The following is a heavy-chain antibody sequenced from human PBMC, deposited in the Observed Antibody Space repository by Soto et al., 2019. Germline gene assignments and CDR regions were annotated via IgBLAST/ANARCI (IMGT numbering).Heavy chain of an antibody. V-gene: IGHV3-49*03. CDR3: TSSFSPPYYYYYGMDV. J-gene: IGHJ6*02. D-gene: IGHD3-3*01. Sequence: GGSLRLSCTASGFTFGDYAMSWFRQAPGKGLEWVGFIRSKAYGGTTEYAASVKGRFTISRDDSKSIAYLQMNSLKTEDTAVYYCTSSFSPPYYYYYGMDVWGQGTTVTVSS. CDR1: GFTFGDYA. CDR2: IRSKAYGGTT.